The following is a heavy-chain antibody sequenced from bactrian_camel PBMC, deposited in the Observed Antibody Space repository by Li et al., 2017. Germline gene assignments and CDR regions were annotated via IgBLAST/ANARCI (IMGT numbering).Heavy chain of an antibody. CDR1: GYTSFIDC. Sequence: DVQLVESGGGSVQAGGSLKLSCTYSGYTSFIDCMGWFRQAPGKGPEGVATDNGVGTTYYADAVKGRFTISHDNAKKTAYLQMNTLKPEDSGMYYCAAELRPDYVLQVSNRLRPNGYNRWGRGTQVTVS. D-gene: IGHD4*01. CDR2: TDNGVGTT. V-gene: IGHV3S40*01. J-gene: IGHJ4*01. CDR3: AAELRPDYVLQVSNRLRPNGYNR.